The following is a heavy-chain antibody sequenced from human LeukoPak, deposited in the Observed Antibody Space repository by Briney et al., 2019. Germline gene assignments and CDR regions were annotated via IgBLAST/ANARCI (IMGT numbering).Heavy chain of an antibody. J-gene: IGHJ4*02. D-gene: IGHD3-3*01. CDR3: ARGVSASYYDFWSGYVYYFDY. CDR1: GYTFTSYD. Sequence: ASVNVSCKASGYTFTSYDINWVRQATGQGLEWMGWMNPNSGNTGYAQKFQGRVTMTRNTSISTAYMELSSLRSEDTAVYYCARGVSASYYDFWSGYVYYFDYWGQGTLVTVSS. V-gene: IGHV1-8*01. CDR2: MNPNSGNT.